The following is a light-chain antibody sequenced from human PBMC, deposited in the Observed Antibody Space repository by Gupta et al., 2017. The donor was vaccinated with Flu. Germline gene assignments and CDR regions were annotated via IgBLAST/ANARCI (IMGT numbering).Light chain of an antibody. CDR1: RTISTY. Sequence: MTQSPPSLSASVGDRFTLTCRASRTISTYLNWYQQKPGKDPKVLIYAASSLQSWVPARFSGSGSGTDFSLTISSLQPEYFATYYCQQTYSAPLTFGGGTKVQI. CDR3: QQTYSAPLT. CDR2: AAS. V-gene: IGKV1-39*01. J-gene: IGKJ4*01.